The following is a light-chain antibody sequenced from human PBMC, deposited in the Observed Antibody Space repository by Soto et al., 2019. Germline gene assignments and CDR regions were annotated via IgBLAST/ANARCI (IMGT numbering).Light chain of an antibody. CDR3: CSFAGGYTWV. J-gene: IGLJ1*01. V-gene: IGLV2-11*01. CDR2: DVS. CDR1: SSDVGGYKY. Sequence: QSVLTQPRSVSGSPGQSVTISCTGTSSDVGGYKYVSWYQQHPGKAPKLMIYDVSQRPSVVPDRSSGSKSGNTASLTISGLQAEDEADYYCCSFAGGYTWVFGTGTKVTVL.